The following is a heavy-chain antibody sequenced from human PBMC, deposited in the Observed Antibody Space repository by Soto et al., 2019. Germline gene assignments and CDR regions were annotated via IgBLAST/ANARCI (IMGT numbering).Heavy chain of an antibody. CDR1: GFTFSSYA. CDR3: AKGFVAAPLFGDYFDY. J-gene: IGHJ4*02. V-gene: IGHV3-23*01. Sequence: GGSLRLSCAASGFTFSSYAMSWVRQAPGKGLEWVSAISGSGGSTYYADSVKGRFTISRDNSKNTLYLQMNSLRAEDTAVYYCAKGFVAAPLFGDYFDYWGQGTLVTVSS. CDR2: ISGSGGST. D-gene: IGHD6-6*01.